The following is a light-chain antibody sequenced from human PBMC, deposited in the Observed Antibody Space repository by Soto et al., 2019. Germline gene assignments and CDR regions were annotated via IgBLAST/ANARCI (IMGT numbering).Light chain of an antibody. CDR3: AAWDDSLNGRE. CDR1: SSNIGSNT. V-gene: IGLV1-44*01. J-gene: IGLJ3*02. Sequence: QSVLTQPPSASGTPGQRVTISCSGSSSNIGSNTVNWYQQLPGTAPKLLIYSNNQRPSGVPDRFSGSKSGTSASLAISGLQSEDEADYYCAAWDDSLNGREFGGGTKLTV. CDR2: SNN.